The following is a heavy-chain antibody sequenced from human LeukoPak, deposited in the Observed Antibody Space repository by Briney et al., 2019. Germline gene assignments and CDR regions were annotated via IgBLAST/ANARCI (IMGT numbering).Heavy chain of an antibody. CDR1: GFSLSTSGVA. CDR2: IYWDDDK. D-gene: IGHD5-18*01. Sequence: SGPSLVNPTQTLTLTCTFSGFSLSTSGVAVGWIRQPPGKALDWLALIYWDDDKRYSPSLKSRLSITKDTSKNQVVLTMTNMDPVDTATYYCAHSEDTALVHDAFDIWGQGTMVTVSS. V-gene: IGHV2-5*02. J-gene: IGHJ3*02. CDR3: AHSEDTALVHDAFDI.